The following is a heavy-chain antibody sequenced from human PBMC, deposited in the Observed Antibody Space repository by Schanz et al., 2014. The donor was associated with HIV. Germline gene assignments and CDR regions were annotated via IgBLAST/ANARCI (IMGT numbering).Heavy chain of an antibody. Sequence: EVQLVESGGGLVQPGGSLRLYCAASGFTFSNYCMSWVRQAPGKGLEWVANINQDGSEFYYVDSVKGRFTISRDNAKKSLYLQMNSLRAEDTALYFCAREAILTGYYNLDYWGQGTLVTVSS. J-gene: IGHJ4*02. CDR2: INQDGSEF. CDR3: AREAILTGYYNLDY. V-gene: IGHV3-7*01. CDR1: GFTFSNYC. D-gene: IGHD3-9*01.